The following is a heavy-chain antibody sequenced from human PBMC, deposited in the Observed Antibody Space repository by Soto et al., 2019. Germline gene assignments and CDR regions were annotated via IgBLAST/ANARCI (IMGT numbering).Heavy chain of an antibody. V-gene: IGHV4-30-4*01. J-gene: IGHJ6*02. CDR1: GGSISSGDYY. Sequence: SETLSLTCTVSGGSISSGDYYWSWIRQPPGKGVEWIGYIYYSGSTYYNPSLKSRVTISVDTSKNQFSLKLSSVTAADMAVYYCARLLRSGYYDFWSGYVTTAPNYGMDVWGQGTTVTVSS. CDR3: ARLLRSGYYDFWSGYVTTAPNYGMDV. CDR2: IYYSGST. D-gene: IGHD3-3*01.